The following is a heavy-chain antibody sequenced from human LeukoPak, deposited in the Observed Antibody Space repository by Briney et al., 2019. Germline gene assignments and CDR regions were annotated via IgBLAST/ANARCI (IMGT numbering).Heavy chain of an antibody. Sequence: GGSLRLSCTASGFTFSGYSMNWIRQAPGKGLEWVSTFGTRSTSIYHAGSVKGRFAISRDNAKNSLYLQMNSLRAEDTAVYYCAREVSEGFDFWGQGTLVTVSS. V-gene: IGHV3-21*01. J-gene: IGHJ4*02. D-gene: IGHD3-22*01. CDR3: AREVSEGFDF. CDR1: GFTFSGYS. CDR2: FGTRSTSI.